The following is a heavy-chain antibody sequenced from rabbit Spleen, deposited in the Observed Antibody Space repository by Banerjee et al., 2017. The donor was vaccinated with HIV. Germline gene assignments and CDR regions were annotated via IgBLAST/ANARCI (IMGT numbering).Heavy chain of an antibody. CDR1: GFSFSSGYD. CDR2: IYAGSSSGFT. CDR3: ARDTSSSFSSYGMDL. J-gene: IGHJ6*01. D-gene: IGHD1-1*01. Sequence: KESGGDLVKPGASLTLTCTASGFSFSSGYDMCWVRQAPGKGLEWIACIYAGSSSGFTYSATWAKGRFTISKTSSTTVTLQMTGLTAADTATYFCARDTSSSFSSYGMDLWGPGTLVT. V-gene: IGHV1S40*01.